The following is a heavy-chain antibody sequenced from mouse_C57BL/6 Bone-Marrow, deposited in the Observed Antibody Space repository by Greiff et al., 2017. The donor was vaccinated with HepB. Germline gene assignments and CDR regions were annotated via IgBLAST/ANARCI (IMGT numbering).Heavy chain of an antibody. D-gene: IGHD1-1*01. CDR3: ARGGITTVVEGDY. V-gene: IGHV1-26*01. CDR2: INPNNGGT. CDR1: GYTFTDYY. Sequence: VQLQQSGPELVKPGASVKISCKASGYTFTDYYMNWVKQSHGKSLEWIGDINPNNGGTSYNQKFKGKATLTVDKSSSTAYMELRSLTSEDSAVYYCARGGITTVVEGDYWGQGTSVTVSS. J-gene: IGHJ4*01.